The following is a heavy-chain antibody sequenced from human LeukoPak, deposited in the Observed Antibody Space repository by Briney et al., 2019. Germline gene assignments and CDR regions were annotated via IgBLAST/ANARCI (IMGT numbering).Heavy chain of an antibody. CDR3: ARDEKRRYDILTGYPFDY. Sequence: ASVKVSCKASGYTFTSYGISWVRQAPGQGLEWMGWISAYNGNTNYAQKLQGRVTMTTDTPTSTAYMELRSLRSDDTAVYYCARDEKRRYDILTGYPFDYWGQGTLVTVSS. CDR2: ISAYNGNT. V-gene: IGHV1-18*01. CDR1: GYTFTSYG. J-gene: IGHJ4*02. D-gene: IGHD3-9*01.